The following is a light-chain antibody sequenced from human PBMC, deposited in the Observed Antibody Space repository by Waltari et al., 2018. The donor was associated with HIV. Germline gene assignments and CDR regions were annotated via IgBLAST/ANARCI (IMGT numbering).Light chain of an antibody. J-gene: IGLJ2*01. Sequence: SYEVTQPPSVAVSPGQTATITCSGYELGDKYTCWYQHKPGQSPLLVIYQDHKRPSGIHGRFSGSSSGHTATLTISGSLPMDEADYYCQAWGSTTSGVFGRGTKLTVL. CDR1: ELGDKY. CDR2: QDH. CDR3: QAWGSTTSGV. V-gene: IGLV3-1*01.